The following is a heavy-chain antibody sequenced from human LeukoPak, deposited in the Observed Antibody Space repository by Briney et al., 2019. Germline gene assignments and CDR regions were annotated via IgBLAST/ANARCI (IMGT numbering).Heavy chain of an antibody. Sequence: PGGPLRLSCAASGFTFSSYWMSWVRQAPGKGLEWVANIKQDGSEKYYVDSVKGRFTISRDNAKNSLYLQMNSLRAEDTAVYYCARDVLIAARPILWNCWGQGTLVTVSS. CDR1: GFTFSSYW. V-gene: IGHV3-7*01. J-gene: IGHJ4*02. CDR2: IKQDGSEK. CDR3: ARDVLIAARPILWNC. D-gene: IGHD6-6*01.